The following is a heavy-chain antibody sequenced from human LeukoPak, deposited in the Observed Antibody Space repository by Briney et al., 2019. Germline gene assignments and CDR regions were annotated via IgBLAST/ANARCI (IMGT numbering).Heavy chain of an antibody. Sequence: QTGGSLRLSCTASGFIFSDYVMIWVRQAPGKGLEWVSGITASGDRTYYGDSVKGRFTVSRDNSKNTVYLQMNSLRVDDTAVYYCAKRRGLELLYYYYMDVWGKGTTVTVSS. J-gene: IGHJ6*03. D-gene: IGHD1-7*01. CDR2: ITASGDRT. CDR3: AKRRGLELLYYYYMDV. CDR1: GFIFSDYV. V-gene: IGHV3-23*01.